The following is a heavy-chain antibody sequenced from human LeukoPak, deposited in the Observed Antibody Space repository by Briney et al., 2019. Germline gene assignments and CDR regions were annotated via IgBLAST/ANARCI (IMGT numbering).Heavy chain of an antibody. CDR2: IIPIFGTA. CDR3: ARGGQTGYVDYYYYYMDV. CDR1: GGTFSSYA. D-gene: IGHD3-9*01. Sequence: SVKVSCKASGGTFSSYAISWVRQAPGQGLEWMGGIIPIFGTANYAQKFQGRVTITADKSTSTAYMELSSLRSEDTAVYYCARGGQTGYVDYYYYYMDVWGKGTTVTVSS. J-gene: IGHJ6*03. V-gene: IGHV1-69*06.